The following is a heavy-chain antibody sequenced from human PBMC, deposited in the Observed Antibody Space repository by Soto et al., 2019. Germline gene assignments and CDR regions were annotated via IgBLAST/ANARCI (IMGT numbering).Heavy chain of an antibody. CDR2: ISYDGSNK. CDR3: ARELTEDWGSGGY. J-gene: IGHJ4*02. D-gene: IGHD7-27*01. CDR1: GFTFSSYA. Sequence: GGSLRLSCAASGFTFSSYAMHWVRQAPGKGLEWVAVISYDGSNKYYADSVKGRFTISRDNSKNTLYLQMNSLRAEDTAVYYCARELTEDWGSGGYWGQGTLVTVSS. V-gene: IGHV3-30*04.